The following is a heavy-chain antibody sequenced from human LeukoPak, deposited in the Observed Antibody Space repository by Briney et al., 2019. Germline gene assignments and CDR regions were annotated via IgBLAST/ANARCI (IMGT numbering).Heavy chain of an antibody. Sequence: GGSVRLSCAASGFTFSSYNMNWVRQAPGKGVERVSSISGSSTYIHYADSVKGRFSISRDNAKNSLYLQMNSLRAEDTAVYYCARDSSAVTYNWFVPWGQGTLVTVSS. D-gene: IGHD4-17*01. V-gene: IGHV3-21*01. J-gene: IGHJ5*02. CDR3: ARDSSAVTYNWFVP. CDR2: ISGSSTYI. CDR1: GFTFSSYN.